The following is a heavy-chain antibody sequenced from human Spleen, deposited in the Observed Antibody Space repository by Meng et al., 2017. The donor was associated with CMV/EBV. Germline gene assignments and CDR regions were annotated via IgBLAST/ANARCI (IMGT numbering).Heavy chain of an antibody. D-gene: IGHD3-22*01. Sequence: QAQLVASVAEVKKAGASVKFSCKESGYTFTSYYMHWVRQAPGQGLEWMGIINPSGGSTSYAQKFQGRVTMTRDTSTSTVYMELSSLRSEDTAVYDCARVWDSSGFDYWGQGTLVTVSS. CDR2: INPSGGST. J-gene: IGHJ4*02. V-gene: IGHV1-46*01. CDR1: GYTFTSYY. CDR3: ARVWDSSGFDY.